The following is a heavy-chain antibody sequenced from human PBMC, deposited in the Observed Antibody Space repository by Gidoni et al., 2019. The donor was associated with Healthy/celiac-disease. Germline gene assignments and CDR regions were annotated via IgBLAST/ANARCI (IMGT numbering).Heavy chain of an antibody. Sequence: EVQLVESGGGLVKPGGSLRLSCAASGFTFSSYSMNWVRQAPGKGLEWVSSISSSSSYIYYADSVKGRFTISRDNAKNSLYLQMNSLRAEDTAVYYCARYGSGSYYPFDYWGQGTLVTVSS. D-gene: IGHD3-10*01. J-gene: IGHJ4*02. CDR1: GFTFSSYS. CDR2: ISSSSSYI. V-gene: IGHV3-21*01. CDR3: ARYGSGSYYPFDY.